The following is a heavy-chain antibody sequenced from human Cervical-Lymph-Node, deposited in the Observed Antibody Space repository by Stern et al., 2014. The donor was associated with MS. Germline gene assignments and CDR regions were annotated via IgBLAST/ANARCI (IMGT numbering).Heavy chain of an antibody. CDR2: ISYDGRNK. V-gene: IGHV3-30*04. Sequence: VQLEESGGGVVQPGRSLRLSCAASGFILRDSAMHWVRQAPGKGLEGVAVISYDGRNKLYSDSVKGRFSISRDTSKNALSLQMNSLRAEDTAMYYCATSLRFFDWLDNWGQGILVTVSS. D-gene: IGHD3-9*01. J-gene: IGHJ4*02. CDR3: ATSLRFFDWLDN. CDR1: GFILRDSA.